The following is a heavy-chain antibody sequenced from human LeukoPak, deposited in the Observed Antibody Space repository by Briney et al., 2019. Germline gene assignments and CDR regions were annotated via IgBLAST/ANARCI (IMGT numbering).Heavy chain of an antibody. CDR3: ARDLLDY. J-gene: IGHJ4*02. Sequence: AGGSLRLSCAASGFTFSSYSMNWVRQAPGKGLEWVSYISSSSSNIYYADSVKGRSTTSRDNAKNSLYLQMNRLRAEDTAVYYCARDLLDYWGQGTLVTVSS. CDR1: GFTFSSYS. V-gene: IGHV3-48*04. CDR2: ISSSSSNI.